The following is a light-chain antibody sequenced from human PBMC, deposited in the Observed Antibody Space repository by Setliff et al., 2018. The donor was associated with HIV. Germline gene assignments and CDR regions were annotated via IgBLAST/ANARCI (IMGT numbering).Light chain of an antibody. CDR3: SSYAGSDNLV. V-gene: IGLV2-8*01. J-gene: IGLJ2*01. CDR2: EVN. Sequence: QSALTQPPSASGSPGQSVSISCTGASSDVGAYNYVSWYQQHPGRAPKLMIYEVNKRPSGVPDRFSGSRSGNTASLTVSELQAEDEADYYCSSYAGSDNLVFGGGTK. CDR1: SSDVGAYNY.